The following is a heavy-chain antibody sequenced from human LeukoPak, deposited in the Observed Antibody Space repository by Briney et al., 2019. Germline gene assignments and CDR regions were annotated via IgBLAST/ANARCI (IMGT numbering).Heavy chain of an antibody. D-gene: IGHD2-2*01. CDR1: GFTVSSNY. Sequence: GGSLRLSCAASGFTVSSNYMNWVRQAPGKGLEWVSVIYSGGSTYYADSVKGRFTISRDNSKNTLYLQMNSLRAEDTAVYYCARDWGCTDTRCYLGMDVWGQGTTVTVSS. CDR2: IYSGGST. CDR3: ARDWGCTDTRCYLGMDV. J-gene: IGHJ6*02. V-gene: IGHV3-66*01.